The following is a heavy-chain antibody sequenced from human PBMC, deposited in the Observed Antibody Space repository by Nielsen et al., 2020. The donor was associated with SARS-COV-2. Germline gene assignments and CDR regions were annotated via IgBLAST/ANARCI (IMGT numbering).Heavy chain of an antibody. V-gene: IGHV3-30*03. D-gene: IGHD3-22*01. CDR2: ISYDGSNK. Sequence: VRQAPGKGLEWVAVISYDGSNKYYADSVKGRFTISRDNSKNTLYLQMNSLRAEDTAVYYCARDLRRNYYYDSSGYSGFDYWGQGTLVTVSS. J-gene: IGHJ4*02. CDR3: ARDLRRNYYYDSSGYSGFDY.